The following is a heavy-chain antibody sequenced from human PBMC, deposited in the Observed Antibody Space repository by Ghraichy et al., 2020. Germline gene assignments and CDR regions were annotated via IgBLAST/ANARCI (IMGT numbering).Heavy chain of an antibody. D-gene: IGHD2-8*01. CDR3: ARSRHTNPYEPFDI. V-gene: IGHV4-59*08. CDR1: GGSISPYY. CDR2: IYNSGTT. J-gene: IGHJ3*02. Sequence: SETLSLTCTVSGGSISPYYWSWIRQPPGKGLEWIGYIYNSGTTNYSPSLKSRVTISLDTSKNQFSLKLNSVTAADTAVYYCARSRHTNPYEPFDIWGQGTMVIVSS.